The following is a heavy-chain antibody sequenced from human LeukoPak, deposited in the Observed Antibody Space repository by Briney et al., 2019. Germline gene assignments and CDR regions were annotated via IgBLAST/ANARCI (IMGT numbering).Heavy chain of an antibody. V-gene: IGHV1-69-2*01. D-gene: IGHD5-24*01. Sequence: APVKISCKVSGYTFTDYYMHWVQQAPGKGLEWMGLVDPEDGETIYAEKFQGRVTITADTSTDTAYMELSSLRSEDTAMYYCATGEEMATKDAFDIWGQGTMVTVSS. CDR2: VDPEDGET. J-gene: IGHJ3*02. CDR1: GYTFTDYY. CDR3: ATGEEMATKDAFDI.